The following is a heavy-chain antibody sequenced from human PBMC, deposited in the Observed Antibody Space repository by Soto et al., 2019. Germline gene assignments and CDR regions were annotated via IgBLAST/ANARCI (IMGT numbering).Heavy chain of an antibody. V-gene: IGHV4-61*03. CDR1: GGSVRSGSFY. D-gene: IGHD2-2*01. J-gene: IGHJ4*02. Sequence: QVQLQESGPGRVKPSETLSLTCTVSGGSVRSGSFYWSWIRQAPGKGLEWIGYIYYTGRTSYNPSLKSRVTISMDLSRNHFALNLTSVTAADTAIYYCARDSTAFVFDYWGQGALVTVSS. CDR3: ARDSTAFVFDY. CDR2: IYYTGRT.